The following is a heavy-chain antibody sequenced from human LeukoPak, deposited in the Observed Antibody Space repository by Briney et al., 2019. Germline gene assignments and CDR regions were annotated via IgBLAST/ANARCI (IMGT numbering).Heavy chain of an antibody. CDR2: INHSGST. Sequence: PSETLSLTCAVYGGSFSGYYWSWLRQPPGKGLEWIGEINHSGSTNYNPSLKSRVTISVDTSKNQFSLKLSSVTAADTAVYYCARWHRERFLEWLGVVHGMDVWGQETTVTVSS. J-gene: IGHJ6*02. V-gene: IGHV4-34*01. CDR3: ARWHRERFLEWLGVVHGMDV. CDR1: GGSFSGYY. D-gene: IGHD3-3*01.